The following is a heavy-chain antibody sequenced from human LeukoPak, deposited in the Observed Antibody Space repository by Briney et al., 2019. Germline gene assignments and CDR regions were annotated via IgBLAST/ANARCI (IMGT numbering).Heavy chain of an antibody. Sequence: GGSLRLPCAASGFTFGDYAMHWVRQAPGKGLEWVSGISWSSDKVGYADSVKGRFTISRDNARNYLFLQMSSLRAEDTDFYYCAKGGSYSPWGQGTLVTVSS. J-gene: IGHJ5*02. CDR3: AKGGSYSP. CDR2: ISWSSDKV. V-gene: IGHV3-9*01. CDR1: GFTFGDYA. D-gene: IGHD1-26*01.